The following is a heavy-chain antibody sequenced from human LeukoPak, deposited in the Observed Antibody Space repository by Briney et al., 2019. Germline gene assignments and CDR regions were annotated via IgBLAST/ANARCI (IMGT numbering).Heavy chain of an antibody. CDR3: ARDRAAYDSSGYYPRDYYYMDV. CDR1: GFTFSSYE. CDR2: ISSSGSTI. J-gene: IGHJ6*03. D-gene: IGHD3-22*01. Sequence: PGGSLRLSCAASGFTFSSYEMNWVRQAPGKGLEWVSYISSSGSTIYYADSVKGRFTISRDNAKNSLYLQMNSLRDEDTAVYYCARDRAAYDSSGYYPRDYYYMDVWGKGTTVTVSS. V-gene: IGHV3-48*03.